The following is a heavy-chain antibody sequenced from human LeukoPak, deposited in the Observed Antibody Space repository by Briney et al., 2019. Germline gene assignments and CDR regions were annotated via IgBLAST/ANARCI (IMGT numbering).Heavy chain of an antibody. D-gene: IGHD2/OR15-2a*01. CDR2: INSDGSWT. J-gene: IGHJ4*02. Sequence: PGGSLGLSCAASGNYWMHRVRQAPGKGLVWVSHINSDGSWTSYADSVKGRFTISKDNAKNTVYLQMNSLRAEDTAVYYCVSFYETYWGRGTLVTVSS. CDR1: GNYW. CDR3: VSFYETY. V-gene: IGHV3-74*01.